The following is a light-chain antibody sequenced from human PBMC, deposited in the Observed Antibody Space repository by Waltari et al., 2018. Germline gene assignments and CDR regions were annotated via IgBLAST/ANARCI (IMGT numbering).Light chain of an antibody. Sequence: QSALTQPASVSGSPGPAIPTSCTGTSRDVGAFNLFCWYQQHPGRAPKLMMYDVSHRPSGLSNRFSGSKSGNTASLTISGLQAEDEADYYCASYTGSWNWVFGGGTKLTVL. CDR2: DVS. V-gene: IGLV2-14*01. J-gene: IGLJ3*02. CDR1: SRDVGAFNL. CDR3: ASYTGSWNWV.